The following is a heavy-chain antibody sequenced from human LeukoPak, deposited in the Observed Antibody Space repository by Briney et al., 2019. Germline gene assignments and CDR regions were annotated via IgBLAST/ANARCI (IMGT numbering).Heavy chain of an antibody. CDR1: RFTFSSYG. Sequence: PGGSLRLSCAASRFTFSSYGMHWVRQAPGKGLEWVAFIRYDGSNKYYADSVKGRFTISRDNSKNTLYLQMNSLRAEDTAVYYCARAANYYDIPGDYWGQGTLVTVSS. V-gene: IGHV3-30*02. CDR3: ARAANYYDIPGDY. CDR2: IRYDGSNK. J-gene: IGHJ4*02. D-gene: IGHD3-22*01.